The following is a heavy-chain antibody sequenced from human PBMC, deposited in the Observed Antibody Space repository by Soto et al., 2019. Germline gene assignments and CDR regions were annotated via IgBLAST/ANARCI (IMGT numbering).Heavy chain of an antibody. CDR3: VTDGGGGMDV. V-gene: IGHV3-15*01. Sequence: EVQLVESGGGMVMPGGSLRLSCAASGFTFSDAWMTWIRQAPGKGLQCVGRIKRKIDGETTDYAAPVKGRITISSDDTKYTLYLQRNRLKVEDTGMYYWVTDGGGGMDVWGQGTTVTVSS. CDR2: IKRKIDGETT. CDR1: GFTFSDAW. J-gene: IGHJ6*01. D-gene: IGHD3-10*01.